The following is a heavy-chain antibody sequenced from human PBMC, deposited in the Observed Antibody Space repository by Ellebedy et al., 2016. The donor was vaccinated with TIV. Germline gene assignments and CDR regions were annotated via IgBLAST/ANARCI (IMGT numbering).Heavy chain of an antibody. CDR3: AKFPSAGYDDPHFDY. CDR2: ISGSGGST. V-gene: IGHV3-23*01. J-gene: IGHJ4*02. CDR1: GFTFSSYA. D-gene: IGHD5-18*01. Sequence: GGSLRLXXAASGFTFSSYAMSWVRQAPGKGLEWVSAISGSGGSTYYADSVKGRFTISRDNSKNTLYLQMNSLRAEDTAVYYCAKFPSAGYDDPHFDYWGQGTLVTVSS.